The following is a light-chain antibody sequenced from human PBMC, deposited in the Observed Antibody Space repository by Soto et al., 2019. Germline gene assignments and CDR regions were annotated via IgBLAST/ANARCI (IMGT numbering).Light chain of an antibody. CDR2: AAS. J-gene: IGKJ1*01. Sequence: DIQMTQSPSSLSASVGDRVTITCRASQGISNFLAWHQQKPGKVPKLLIYAASTLQSGVPSRFSGSGSGTDFTLTIHSLPAEDVATYYCPKYNSAPWTFGQGTKVEIK. CDR1: QGISNF. V-gene: IGKV1-27*01. CDR3: PKYNSAPWT.